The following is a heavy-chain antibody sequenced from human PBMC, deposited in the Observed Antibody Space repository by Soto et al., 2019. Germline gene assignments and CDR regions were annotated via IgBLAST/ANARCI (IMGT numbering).Heavy chain of an antibody. D-gene: IGHD6-13*01. V-gene: IGHV3-53*01. J-gene: IGHJ4*02. CDR1: GFTVNTNY. Sequence: GGSTGICCAASGFTVNTNYMSGVRRAPGKGLEWVSVIYSGGSTYYADSVKGRFTISRDNSKNTLYLQMNSLRAEDTAVYYCARASIAAAGYYFDYWGQGTLVTVSS. CDR2: IYSGGST. CDR3: ARASIAAAGYYFDY.